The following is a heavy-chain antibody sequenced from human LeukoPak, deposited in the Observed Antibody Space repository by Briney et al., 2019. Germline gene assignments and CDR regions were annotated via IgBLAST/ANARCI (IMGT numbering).Heavy chain of an antibody. CDR2: INTSGGTT. CDR3: AKVRYTYGPFYDF. D-gene: IGHD5-18*01. J-gene: IGHJ4*02. V-gene: IGHV3-23*01. Sequence: GGSLRLSCAGSGFTFSNSDMSWVRQAPGKGLEWVATINTSGGTTYYADSVKGQLTISRDNSRNTLYLQMNSLRAEDTAVYYCAKVRYTYGPFYDFWGQGTLVTVSS. CDR1: GFTFSNSD.